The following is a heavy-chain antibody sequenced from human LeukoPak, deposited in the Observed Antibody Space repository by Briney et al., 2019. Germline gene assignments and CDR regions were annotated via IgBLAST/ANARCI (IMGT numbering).Heavy chain of an antibody. CDR2: IYYSGST. CDR3: ARGRYNWNP. CDR1: GGSISSYY. V-gene: IGHV4-59*01. J-gene: IGHJ5*02. Sequence: SETLSLTCTVSGGSISSYYWSWIRQPPGKGLEWIGYIYYSGSTNYNPSLKSRVTISVDTSKNQFSLKLSSVTAVDTAVYYCARGRYNWNPWGQGTLVTVSS. D-gene: IGHD1-20*01.